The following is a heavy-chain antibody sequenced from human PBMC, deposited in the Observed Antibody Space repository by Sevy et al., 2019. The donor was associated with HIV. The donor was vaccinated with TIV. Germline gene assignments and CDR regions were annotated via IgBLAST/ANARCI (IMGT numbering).Heavy chain of an antibody. CDR2: ISAYNGNT. CDR3: ARDQTRDILTGYEGSFDY. J-gene: IGHJ4*02. D-gene: IGHD3-9*01. Sequence: ASVKVSCKASGYTCTSYGISWVRPAPRQGLEWIGWISAYNGNTNYAQKLQGRVTMTTDTSTSTAYMELRSLRSDDTAVYYCARDQTRDILTGYEGSFDYWGQGTLVTVSS. V-gene: IGHV1-18*01. CDR1: GYTCTSYG.